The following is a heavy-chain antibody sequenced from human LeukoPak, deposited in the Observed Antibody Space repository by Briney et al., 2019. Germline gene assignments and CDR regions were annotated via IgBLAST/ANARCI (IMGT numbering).Heavy chain of an antibody. J-gene: IGHJ4*02. CDR1: GYTFTSYY. D-gene: IGHD3-10*01. V-gene: IGHV1-46*01. CDR2: INPSGGST. CDR3: ARDLGVRGWFDY. Sequence: ASVKVSCKASGYTFTSYYMHWVRQAPGQGLEWMGIINPSGGSTSYAQKFQGRVTMTRDMPTSTVYMELSSLRSEDTAVYYCARDLGVRGWFDYWGQGTLVTVSS.